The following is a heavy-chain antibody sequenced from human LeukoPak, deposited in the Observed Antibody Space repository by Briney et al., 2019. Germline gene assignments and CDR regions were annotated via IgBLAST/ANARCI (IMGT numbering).Heavy chain of an antibody. J-gene: IGHJ4*02. D-gene: IGHD5-24*01. CDR1: GFTFSSYV. CDR3: ARTRGGSRDGYNLLDY. Sequence: PGGSLRLSCAASGFTFSSYVMHWVRQAPGKGLEYVSAISSNGGSTYYANSVKGRFTLSRDNSKNTLYLQMGSLRAEDMAVYYCARTRGGSRDGYNLLDYWGQGTLVIVSS. CDR2: ISSNGGST. V-gene: IGHV3-64*01.